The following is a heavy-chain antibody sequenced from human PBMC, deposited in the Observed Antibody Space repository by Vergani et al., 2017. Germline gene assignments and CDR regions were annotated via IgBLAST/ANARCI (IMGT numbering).Heavy chain of an antibody. Sequence: QVQLQESGPGLVKPSQTLSLTCTVSGGSISSYYWSWIRQPPGKGLEWIGYIYYSGSTNYNPSLKSRVTISVDTSKNQFSLKLSSVTAADTAVYYCARAGWYQLSQFDYWGQGTLVTVSS. V-gene: IGHV4-59*01. CDR3: ARAGWYQLSQFDY. D-gene: IGHD2-2*01. CDR1: GGSISSYY. CDR2: IYYSGST. J-gene: IGHJ4*02.